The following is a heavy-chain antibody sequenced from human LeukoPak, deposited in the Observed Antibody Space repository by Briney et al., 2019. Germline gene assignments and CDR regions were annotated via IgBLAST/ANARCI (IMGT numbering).Heavy chain of an antibody. J-gene: IGHJ4*02. CDR1: GFSFSTYW. D-gene: IGHD6-19*01. CDR2: IKQDGSEK. V-gene: IGHV3-7*03. Sequence: GGSLRLSCAASGFSFSTYWMSWVRQAPGKGLEWVANIKQDGSEKYYVDSVKGRFTISRDNTKNSLYLQMNSLRAEDTAVYYCTFSGWYYFEYWGQGTLVTVSS. CDR3: TFSGWYYFEY.